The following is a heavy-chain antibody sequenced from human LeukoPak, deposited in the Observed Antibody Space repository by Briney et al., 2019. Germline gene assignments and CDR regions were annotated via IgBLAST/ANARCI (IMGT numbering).Heavy chain of an antibody. J-gene: IGHJ3*02. CDR3: AREVQRIDAFDI. CDR2: IYYSGST. CDR1: GGSISSSSYY. Sequence: SETLSLTRTVSGGSISSSSYYWGWIRQPPGKGLEWIGYIYYSGSTYYNPSLKSRVTISVDTSKNQFSLKVTSVTAADTAVYYCAREVQRIDAFDIWGQGTMVTVSS. V-gene: IGHV4-39*07. D-gene: IGHD2-15*01.